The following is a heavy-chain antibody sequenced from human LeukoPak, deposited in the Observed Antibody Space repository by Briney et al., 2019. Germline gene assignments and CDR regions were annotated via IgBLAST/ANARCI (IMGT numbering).Heavy chain of an antibody. Sequence: SVKVSCKASGGTFSSYAISWVRQAPGQGLEWMGRIIPILGIANYAQKFQGRVTITADKSTSTAYMELSSLRSDDTAVYYCAREADCSGGSCYYYYGMDVWGQGTTVTVSS. V-gene: IGHV1-69*04. CDR3: AREADCSGGSCYYYYGMDV. CDR1: GGTFSSYA. CDR2: IIPILGIA. D-gene: IGHD2-15*01. J-gene: IGHJ6*02.